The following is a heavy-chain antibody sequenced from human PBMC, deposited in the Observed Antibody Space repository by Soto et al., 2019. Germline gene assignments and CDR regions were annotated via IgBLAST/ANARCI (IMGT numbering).Heavy chain of an antibody. V-gene: IGHV4-39*01. CDR3: ASVPYYDFWSGSRSPSYYYYGIDV. CDR1: GGSVSSRTYY. CDR2: IDYSGST. J-gene: IGHJ6*02. Sequence: SETLSLTCTVSGGSVSSRTYYWAWIRQSPGKGLEWIGNIDYSGSTYDNPSLKSRVIMSVDTSRNQFSLKLSSVTAADTAVYYCASVPYYDFWSGSRSPSYYYYGIDVWGQGTTVTVAS. D-gene: IGHD3-3*01.